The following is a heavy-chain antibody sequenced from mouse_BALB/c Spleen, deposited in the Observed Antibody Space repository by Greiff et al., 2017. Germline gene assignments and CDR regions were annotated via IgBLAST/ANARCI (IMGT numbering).Heavy chain of an antibody. V-gene: IGHV1-7*01. CDR2: INPSTGYT. D-gene: IGHD1-1*01. Sequence: QVQLQQSGAELAKPGASVKMSCKASGFSFTSYWMHWVKQRPGQGLEWIGYINPSTGYTEYNQKFKDKATLTADKSSSTAYMQLSSLTSEDSAVYCCARGDCYGRHLMDYWGQGASVTVAA. J-gene: IGHJ4*01. CDR3: ARGDCYGRHLMDY. CDR1: GFSFTSYW.